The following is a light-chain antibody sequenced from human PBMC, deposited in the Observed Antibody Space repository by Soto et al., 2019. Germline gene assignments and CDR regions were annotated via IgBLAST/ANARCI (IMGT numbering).Light chain of an antibody. CDR2: DAS. CDR1: QTISGG. CDR3: QQYNSYWT. J-gene: IGKJ1*01. V-gene: IGKV1-5*01. Sequence: DIQMTQSPSTLSASVGDTVTITCRASQTISGGVAWYQQKPGKAPKLLIYDASSLESGVPSRFSGSGSGTEFTRTISSLQPDDFATYYCQQYNSYWTFGQGTKVELK.